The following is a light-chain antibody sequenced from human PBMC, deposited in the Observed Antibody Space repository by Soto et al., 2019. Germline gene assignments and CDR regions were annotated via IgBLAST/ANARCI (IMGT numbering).Light chain of an antibody. Sequence: IQLTQFPSSLSASVGDSVTITCRATQGISSFLAWYQQKPGKAPKLLIYVASSLQSGAPSRFSGSGSGADFTLTFSSLQPEDLATYYCQQYNGYYRTFGQGTKLEIK. CDR1: QGISSF. V-gene: IGKV1-9*01. CDR2: VAS. CDR3: QQYNGYYRT. J-gene: IGKJ2*01.